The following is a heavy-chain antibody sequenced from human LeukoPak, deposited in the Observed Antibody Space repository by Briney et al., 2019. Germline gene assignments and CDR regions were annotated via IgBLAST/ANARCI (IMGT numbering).Heavy chain of an antibody. J-gene: IGHJ4*02. CDR3: AKELVRGTFDY. CDR1: GFTFSSYS. Sequence: SGGSLRLSCAASGFTFSSYSMNWVRQAPWKGLEWVSYISSSSIIYYADSVKGQFTISRDNAKNSLYLQMNSLRAEDTAVYYCAKELVRGTFDYWGQGTLVTVSS. D-gene: IGHD6-13*01. CDR2: ISSSSII. V-gene: IGHV3-48*01.